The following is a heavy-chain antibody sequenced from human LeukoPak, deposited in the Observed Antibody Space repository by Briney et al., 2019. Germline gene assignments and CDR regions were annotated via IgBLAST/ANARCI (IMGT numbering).Heavy chain of an antibody. D-gene: IGHD3-22*01. V-gene: IGHV3-33*01. CDR3: ARGSGYYDSSGYGGDAFDI. CDR2: IWYDGSNK. CDR1: GFTFSSYG. J-gene: IGHJ3*02. Sequence: PGGSLRLSCAASGFTFSSYGMHWVRQAPGKGLEWVAVIWYDGSNKYYADSVKGRFTISRDNSKNTLYLQMNSLRAEDTAVYYCARGSGYYDSSGYGGDAFDIWGQGTMVTVSS.